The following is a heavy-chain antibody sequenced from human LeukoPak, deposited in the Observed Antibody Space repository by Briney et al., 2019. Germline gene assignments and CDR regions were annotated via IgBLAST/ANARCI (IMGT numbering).Heavy chain of an antibody. CDR2: IKSETDGGTT. Sequence: KPGGSLRLSCAASGFTFTNAWMSWVRQAPGKGLEWVGRIKSETDGGTTGYAAPVKGRFTISRDDSKNTLYLQMNSLKTEDSAVYYCTRDGSGTGFDHWGQGTLVTVSS. CDR1: GFTFTNAW. J-gene: IGHJ4*02. D-gene: IGHD1-26*01. CDR3: TRDGSGTGFDH. V-gene: IGHV3-15*01.